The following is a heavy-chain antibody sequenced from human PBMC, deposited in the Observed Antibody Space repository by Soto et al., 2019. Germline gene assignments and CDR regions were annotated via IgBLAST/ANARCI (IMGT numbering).Heavy chain of an antibody. Sequence: QVQLQESCAGLVKPSQTLSLTCTVSGGSISSGDYYWSWIRQPPGKGLEWIGYIYYSGSTYYNPSLKSRVTISVDTSKNQFSLKLSSVTAADTAVYYCARERPDGARLDPWGQGTLVTASS. V-gene: IGHV4-30-4*01. J-gene: IGHJ5*02. CDR2: IYYSGST. CDR3: ARERPDGARLDP. CDR1: GGSISSGDYY. D-gene: IGHD6-6*01.